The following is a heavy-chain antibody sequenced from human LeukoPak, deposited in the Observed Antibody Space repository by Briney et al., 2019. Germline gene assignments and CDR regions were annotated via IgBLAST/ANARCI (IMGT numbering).Heavy chain of an antibody. D-gene: IGHD3-16*01. V-gene: IGHV1-2*02. CDR2: INPNSGGT. CDR1: GYTFTGYY. Sequence: ASVKVSCKASGYTFTGYYMHWVRQAPGQGLEWMGWINPNSGGTNYAQKFQGRVTMTRDTSISTAYMELSRLRSDDTAVYYCAKDIYVFGRANPQTFDYGGQGPLVTVS. J-gene: IGHJ4*02. CDR3: AKDIYVFGRANPQTFDY.